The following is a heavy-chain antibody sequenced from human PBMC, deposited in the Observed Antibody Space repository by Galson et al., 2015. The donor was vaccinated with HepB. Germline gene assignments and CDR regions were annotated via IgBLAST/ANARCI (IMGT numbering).Heavy chain of an antibody. Sequence: SVKVSCKASGGTFSSYTISWVRQAPGQGLEWMGRIIPILGIANYAQKFQGRVTITADKSTSTAYMELSSLRSEDTAVYYCARLPTIAAAGRSWFVPWGQGTLVTVSS. CDR1: GGTFSSYT. J-gene: IGHJ5*02. CDR2: IIPILGIA. D-gene: IGHD6-13*01. CDR3: ARLPTIAAAGRSWFVP. V-gene: IGHV1-69*02.